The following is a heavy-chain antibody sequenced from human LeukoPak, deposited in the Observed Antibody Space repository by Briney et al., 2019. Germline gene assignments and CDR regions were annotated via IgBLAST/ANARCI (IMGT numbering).Heavy chain of an antibody. CDR3: ARDYFGSPSALDY. Sequence: QTGGSLRLSCAASGFTFSTFAMIWVRQPPGKELEWVSSIFPSGGEIHYADSVRGRFTISRDNSKSTLSLQMNSLRAEDTALYYCARDYFGSPSALDYWGQGTLVTVSS. CDR2: IFPSGGEI. J-gene: IGHJ4*02. D-gene: IGHD1-26*01. V-gene: IGHV3-23*01. CDR1: GFTFSTFA.